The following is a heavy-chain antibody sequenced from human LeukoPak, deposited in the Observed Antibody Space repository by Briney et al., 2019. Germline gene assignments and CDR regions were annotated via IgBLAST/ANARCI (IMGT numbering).Heavy chain of an antibody. D-gene: IGHD3-22*01. Sequence: GGSLRLSCAASGFTVSSNYMSWVRQAPGKGLEWVSVIYSGGSTYYADSVKGRFTISRDNAKNSLYLQMNSLRAEDTALYYCAQGRYYDSSGYNDAFDIWGQGTMVTVSS. CDR1: GFTVSSNY. J-gene: IGHJ3*02. CDR2: IYSGGST. CDR3: AQGRYYDSSGYNDAFDI. V-gene: IGHV3-53*05.